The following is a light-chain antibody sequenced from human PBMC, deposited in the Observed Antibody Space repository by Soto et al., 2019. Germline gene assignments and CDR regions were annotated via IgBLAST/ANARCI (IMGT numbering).Light chain of an antibody. CDR3: QQSYRA. Sequence: DIQMTQSPSSLSASVGDRVTITCRVSQSISSSLNWYQQKPGKAPKLLIYAASSLQSGVPSRFSGSGSGTDFTLTISSLQPEDFATYYCQQSYRAFGQGTKVEIK. CDR2: AAS. V-gene: IGKV1-39*01. J-gene: IGKJ1*01. CDR1: QSISSS.